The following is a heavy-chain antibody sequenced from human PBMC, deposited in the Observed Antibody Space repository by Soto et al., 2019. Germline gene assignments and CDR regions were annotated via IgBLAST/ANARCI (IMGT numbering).Heavy chain of an antibody. CDR2: INHSGST. D-gene: IGHD4-17*01. J-gene: IGHJ4*02. Sequence: WEPLSLTCTVSGGSLRNYYWSWIRKPPGKGLEWIGEINHSGSTNYNPSLKRRVTISVDTSKNQFSLKLSSVTAADTAVYYCARGRKNYGAPYFDYWGQGTLVTVSP. CDR3: ARGRKNYGAPYFDY. V-gene: IGHV4-34*01. CDR1: GGSLRNYY.